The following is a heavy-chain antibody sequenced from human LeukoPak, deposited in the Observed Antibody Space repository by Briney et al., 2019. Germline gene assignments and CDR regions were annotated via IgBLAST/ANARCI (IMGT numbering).Heavy chain of an antibody. CDR3: ARVGLTMVRGVIITDAFDI. V-gene: IGHV4-59*01. CDR1: GGSISSYY. J-gene: IGHJ3*02. CDR2: IYYSGST. Sequence: SETLSLTCTDSGGSISSYYWSWIRQPPGKGLEWIGYIYYSGSTNYNPSLKSRVTISVDTSKNQFSLKLSSVTAADTAVYYCARVGLTMVRGVIITDAFDIWGQGTMVTVSS. D-gene: IGHD3-10*01.